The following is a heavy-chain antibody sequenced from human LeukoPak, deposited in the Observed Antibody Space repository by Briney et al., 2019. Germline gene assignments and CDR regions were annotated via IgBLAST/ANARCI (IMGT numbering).Heavy chain of an antibody. CDR1: GGTFSSYA. D-gene: IGHD4-17*01. CDR2: IIPILGIA. V-gene: IGHV1-69*04. Sequence: ASVKVSCKASGGTFSSYAISWVRQAPGQGLEWMGRIIPILGIANYAQKFQGRVTITADKSTSTAYMELSSLRSEDTAVYYCAKTTVTTSGRFDPWGQGTLATVSS. J-gene: IGHJ5*02. CDR3: AKTTVTTSGRFDP.